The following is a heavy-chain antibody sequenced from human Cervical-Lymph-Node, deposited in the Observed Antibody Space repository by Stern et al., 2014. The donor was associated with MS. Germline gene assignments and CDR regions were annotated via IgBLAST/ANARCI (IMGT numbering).Heavy chain of an antibody. CDR2: SYPGDSDT. CDR1: GYSFTKYW. V-gene: IGHV5-51*01. D-gene: IGHD6-13*01. J-gene: IGHJ6*02. Sequence: EVQLVESGAEVKKPGASLKISCKGSGYSFTKYWIGWVRQMPGKGLEWMGVSYPGDSDTRYSPSFQGRVTIAAAKSISTAYLQWSSLKASDTAMYYCARHRQQTLYGMDVWGQGTTVTVSS. CDR3: ARHRQQTLYGMDV.